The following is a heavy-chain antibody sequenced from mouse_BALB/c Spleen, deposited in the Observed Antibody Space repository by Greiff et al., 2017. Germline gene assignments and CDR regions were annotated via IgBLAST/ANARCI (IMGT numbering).Heavy chain of an antibody. Sequence: QVQLQQSGAELVKPGTSVKLSCKASGYNFTSYWINWVKLRPGQGLEWIGDIYPGSGSTNYNEKFKSKATLTVDTSSSTAYMQLSSLASEDSALYYCARSHYYGAFAYWGQGTLVTVSA. CDR2: IYPGSGST. V-gene: IGHV1-55*01. CDR1: GYNFTSYW. J-gene: IGHJ3*01. D-gene: IGHD1-2*01. CDR3: ARSHYYGAFAY.